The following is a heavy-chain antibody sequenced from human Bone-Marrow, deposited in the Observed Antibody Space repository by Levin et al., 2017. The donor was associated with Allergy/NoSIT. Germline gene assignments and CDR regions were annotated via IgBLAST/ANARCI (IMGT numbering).Heavy chain of an antibody. Sequence: GESLKISCAASGFTFSSYGMHWVRQAPGKGLEWVAVIWYDGSNKYYADSVKGRFTISRDNSKNTLYLQMNSLRAEDTAVYYCARAPITMIVVVTREFDYWGQGTLVTVSS. CDR2: IWYDGSNK. CDR1: GFTFSSYG. D-gene: IGHD3-22*01. V-gene: IGHV3-33*01. J-gene: IGHJ4*02. CDR3: ARAPITMIVVVTREFDY.